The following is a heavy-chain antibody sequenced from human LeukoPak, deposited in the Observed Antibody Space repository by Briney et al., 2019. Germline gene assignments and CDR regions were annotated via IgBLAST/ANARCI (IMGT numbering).Heavy chain of an antibody. D-gene: IGHD3-10*01. J-gene: IGHJ4*02. CDR3: AAVPTMVRGVIGGAR. CDR2: INPSGGST. Sequence: GASVKVSCKASGYTFTSYYMHWVRQAPGQGLEWMGIINPSGGSTNYAQKFQGRVTMTRDTSTSTVYMELSSLRSEDTAVYYCAAVPTMVRGVIGGARWGQGTLVTVSS. CDR1: GYTFTSYY. V-gene: IGHV1-46*01.